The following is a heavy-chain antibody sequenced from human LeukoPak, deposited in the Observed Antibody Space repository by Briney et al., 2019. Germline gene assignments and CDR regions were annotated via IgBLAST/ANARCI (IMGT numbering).Heavy chain of an antibody. V-gene: IGHV3-30*02. CDR1: GFTFSSYA. Sequence: PGGSLRLSCAASGFTFSSYAMSCVRQAPGKGLEWVAFIRYDGSNKYYADSLKGRFTISRDNSKNTLYLQMNSLRTEDTAVYYCAKISTISNYFDYWGQGTLVTVSS. D-gene: IGHD2-2*01. J-gene: IGHJ4*02. CDR3: AKISTISNYFDY. CDR2: IRYDGSNK.